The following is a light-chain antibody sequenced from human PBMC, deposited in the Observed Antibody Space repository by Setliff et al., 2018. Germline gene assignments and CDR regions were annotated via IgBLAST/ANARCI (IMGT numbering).Light chain of an antibody. V-gene: IGLV2-14*02. J-gene: IGLJ1*01. CDR2: DVN. Sequence: SALAQPASVSGSPGQSITISCAGTSSDIGSYHLVSWYQQHPGTAPKLTISDVNNRPSGVSNRFSGSKSGNTASLTISGLQAEDEAAYYCCAYTGSSTYVFGTGTKVT. CDR3: CAYTGSSTYV. CDR1: SSDIGSYHL.